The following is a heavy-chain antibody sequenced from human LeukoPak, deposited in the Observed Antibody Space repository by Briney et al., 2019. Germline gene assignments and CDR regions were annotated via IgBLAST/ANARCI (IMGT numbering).Heavy chain of an antibody. CDR2: IYSGGNT. J-gene: IGHJ6*02. D-gene: IGHD3-10*01. CDR3: AKDKVGYYGSGTYYYGMDV. Sequence: GGSLRLSCAASGFTVSSNYMSWVRQAPGKGLEWVSVIYSGGNTYYADSVKGRFTISRDNSKNTLYLQMNSLRAEDTAVYYCAKDKVGYYGSGTYYYGMDVWGQGTTVTVSS. V-gene: IGHV3-53*01. CDR1: GFTVSSNY.